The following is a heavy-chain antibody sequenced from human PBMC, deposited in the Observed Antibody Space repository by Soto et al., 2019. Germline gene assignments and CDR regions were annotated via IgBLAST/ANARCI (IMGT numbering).Heavy chain of an antibody. D-gene: IGHD3-10*01. Sequence: GGSLRLSCAASGFTFSSYSMSWVRQAPGKGLEWVSGFRTSGDGGTTYYADSVKGRFTISRDNSKNMLFLQMNSLRAEDTAIYYCAKKVNSGPGSQYFDYWGQGTQVTVSS. CDR1: GFTFSSYS. J-gene: IGHJ4*02. CDR3: AKKVNSGPGSQYFDY. CDR2: FRTSGDGGTT. V-gene: IGHV3-23*01.